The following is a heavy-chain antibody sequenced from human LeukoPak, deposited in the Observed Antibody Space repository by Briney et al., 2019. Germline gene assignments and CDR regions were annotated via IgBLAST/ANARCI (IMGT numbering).Heavy chain of an antibody. CDR1: GGSISSYY. CDR3: ARGFYSGSLFHDAFDI. J-gene: IGHJ3*02. Sequence: PSETLSLTCTVSGGSISSYYWSWIRQPPGKGLAWIGYIYYSGSTNYNPSLKSRVTISVDTSKNQFSLELTSVTAADTAVYYCARGFYSGSLFHDAFDIWGQGTMVTVSS. CDR2: IYYSGST. V-gene: IGHV4-59*01. D-gene: IGHD6-13*01.